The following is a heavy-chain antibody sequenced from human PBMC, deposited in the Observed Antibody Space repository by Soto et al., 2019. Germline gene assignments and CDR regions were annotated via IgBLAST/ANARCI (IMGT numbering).Heavy chain of an antibody. V-gene: IGHV1-18*04. Sequence: GESLKISCKGSGYTFTTSLISWVRQAPGQGLEWMGWISAYNGNTNYAQKLQGRVTMTTDTSTSTAYMELRSLRSDDTAVYYCASGDPPYCSGGSCYPNLYYYGMDVWGQGTTVTVSS. CDR3: ASGDPPYCSGGSCYPNLYYYGMDV. J-gene: IGHJ6*02. D-gene: IGHD2-15*01. CDR2: ISAYNGNT. CDR1: GYTFTTSL.